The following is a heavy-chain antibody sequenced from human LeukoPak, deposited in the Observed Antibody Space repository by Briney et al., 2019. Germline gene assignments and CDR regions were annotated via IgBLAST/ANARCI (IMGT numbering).Heavy chain of an antibody. CDR2: IHSSGST. D-gene: IGHD3-10*01. V-gene: IGHV4-59*03. CDR3: ARSSDGSRPRDY. Sequence: PSETLSLTCTVSGGSISSYYWSWTRQPPGKGLEWIGYIHSSGSTNYNPSLKSRVTISVDTPRNQFSLKVTSVTAADTAVYYCARSSDGSRPRDYWGQGILVTVSS. CDR1: GGSISSYY. J-gene: IGHJ4*02.